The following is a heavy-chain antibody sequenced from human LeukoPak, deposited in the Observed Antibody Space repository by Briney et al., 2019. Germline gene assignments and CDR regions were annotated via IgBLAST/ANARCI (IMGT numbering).Heavy chain of an antibody. Sequence: PSETLSLTCTVSGGSISSHYWSWLRQPPGKGLEWIGYTHFTGSTNYNPSLQSRVTISVDASKAQFSLKLRSVTAADTAVYYCARDLGAHGGNSLIYWGQGTLVTVSS. D-gene: IGHD4-23*01. V-gene: IGHV4-59*11. J-gene: IGHJ4*02. CDR1: GGSISSHY. CDR3: ARDLGAHGGNSLIY. CDR2: THFTGST.